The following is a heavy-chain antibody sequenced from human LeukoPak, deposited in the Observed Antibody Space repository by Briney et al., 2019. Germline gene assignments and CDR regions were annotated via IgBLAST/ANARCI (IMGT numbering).Heavy chain of an antibody. J-gene: IGHJ4*02. CDR1: GFTFSDYW. V-gene: IGHV3-74*01. CDR3: ARRNIAAAALDY. CDR2: INTDTRGT. D-gene: IGHD6-13*01. Sequence: GGSLRLSCAASGFTFSDYWMHWVRQAPGKGLVWVSIINTDTRGTYYADSVKGRFTISRDNAKNTLYLQMNSLRAEDTAVYYCARRNIAAAALDYWGQGTLVTVSS.